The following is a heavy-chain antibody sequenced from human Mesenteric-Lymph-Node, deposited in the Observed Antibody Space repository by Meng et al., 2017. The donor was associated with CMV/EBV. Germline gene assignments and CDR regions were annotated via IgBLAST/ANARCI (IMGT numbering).Heavy chain of an antibody. V-gene: IGHV3-43*01. CDR1: GFTFDDYT. CDR2: ISWDGGST. J-gene: IGHJ3*02. Sequence: GESLKISCAASGFTFDDYTMHWVRQAPGKGLEWVSLISWDGGSTYYADSVKGRFIISRDNSKNSLYLQMNSLRTEDTALYYCAKSFQQLVPHDAFDIWGQGTMVTVSS. D-gene: IGHD6-13*01. CDR3: AKSFQQLVPHDAFDI.